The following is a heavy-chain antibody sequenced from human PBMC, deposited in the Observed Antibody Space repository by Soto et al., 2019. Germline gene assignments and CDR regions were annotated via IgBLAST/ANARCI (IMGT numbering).Heavy chain of an antibody. V-gene: IGHV4-31*03. CDR2: NYYSGIT. CDR1: GGSISSGGYY. D-gene: IGHD6-6*01. J-gene: IGHJ6*02. Sequence: QVQLQESGPGLVKPSQTLSLTCTVSGGSISSGGYYWTWIRQHPGKGLEWIGYNYYSGITYYNPSLKSRVGMSLDTSKNQCSLKLSSVTAADTAVYYCARGSSIAGLYYGMDVWGQGTTVTVSS. CDR3: ARGSSIAGLYYGMDV.